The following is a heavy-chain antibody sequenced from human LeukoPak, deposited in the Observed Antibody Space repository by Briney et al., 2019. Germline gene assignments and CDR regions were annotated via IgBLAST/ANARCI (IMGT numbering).Heavy chain of an antibody. CDR3: ARAEGYYGSGTFDY. J-gene: IGHJ4*02. CDR1: GGTFSRYA. Sequence: GASVKVSCKASGGTFSRYAISWVRQAPGQGLEWMGRIIPILGIANYAQKFQGRVTITADKSTSTAYMELSSLRSEDTAVYYCARAEGYYGSGTFDYWGQGTLVTVSS. D-gene: IGHD3-10*01. CDR2: IIPILGIA. V-gene: IGHV1-69*04.